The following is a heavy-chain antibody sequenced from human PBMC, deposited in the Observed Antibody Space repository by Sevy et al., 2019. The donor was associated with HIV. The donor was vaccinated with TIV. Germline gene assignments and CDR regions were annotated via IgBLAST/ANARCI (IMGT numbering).Heavy chain of an antibody. D-gene: IGHD3-10*01. CDR1: GFTFGDYA. CDR3: ARDRAFMDYYSGSGSFGAFDI. Sequence: GGSLRLSCAGSGFTFGDYALNWFRQAPGKGLEWVGFIRSKAYGGTTKNAASLKGRFTISRDDSKNTAYLEMSSLKIEATAVYYCARDRAFMDYYSGSGSFGAFDIWGQGTMVTVSS. V-gene: IGHV3-49*03. CDR2: IRSKAYGGTT. J-gene: IGHJ3*02.